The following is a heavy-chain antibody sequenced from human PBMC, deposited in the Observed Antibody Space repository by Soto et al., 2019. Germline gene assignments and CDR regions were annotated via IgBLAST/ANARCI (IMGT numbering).Heavy chain of an antibody. J-gene: IGHJ6*02. Sequence: EVHLVEYGGALVPPGGSLRLSCAASGFTFSAYNMNWVRQAPGKGLEWVAYISTGGNTIYYADSVKGRFTFSRDNAAQSVYLQMNSLRHEDTAVSYCARDRATVTNDVGQDYGMDVWGQGTTVTVSS. CDR3: ARDRATVTNDVGQDYGMDV. D-gene: IGHD4-17*01. CDR1: GFTFSAYN. CDR2: ISTGGNTI. V-gene: IGHV3-48*02.